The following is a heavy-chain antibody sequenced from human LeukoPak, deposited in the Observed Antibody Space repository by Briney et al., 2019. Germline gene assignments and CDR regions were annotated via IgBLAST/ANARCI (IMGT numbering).Heavy chain of an antibody. Sequence: GGSLRLSCAASGFTFSTYTIHWVRQVPGKGLMWVSRINNDGRDTTYADSVKGRFTISRDNAKDTLYLQMNSLRAEDTAVYYCARDGGGSSGYYWGLGYWGQGTLVTVSS. J-gene: IGHJ4*02. CDR2: INNDGRDT. CDR1: GFTFSTYT. V-gene: IGHV3-74*01. CDR3: ARDGGGSSGYYWGLGY. D-gene: IGHD3-22*01.